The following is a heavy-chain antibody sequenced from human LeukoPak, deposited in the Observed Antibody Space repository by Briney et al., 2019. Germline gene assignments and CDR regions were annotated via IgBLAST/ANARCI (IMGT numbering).Heavy chain of an antibody. CDR1: GGSISSYY. D-gene: IGHD5-18*01. CDR2: IYYTRST. Sequence: SETLSLTCTVSGGSISSYYWSWIRQPPGKGLEWIGNIYYTRSTCNNPSLKSRVTISVDTSKNQFSLKLSSVTAADTAVYYCAIWIQLWKQFYFDYWGQGTLVTVSS. J-gene: IGHJ4*02. V-gene: IGHV4-59*04. CDR3: AIWIQLWKQFYFDY.